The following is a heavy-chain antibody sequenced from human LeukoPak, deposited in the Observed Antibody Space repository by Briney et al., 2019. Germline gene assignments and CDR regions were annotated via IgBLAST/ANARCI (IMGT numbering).Heavy chain of an antibody. CDR3: SFRKDGFVNPFDC. CDR2: IDHSGST. Sequence: SETLSLTCAVYGGSFSGYYWSWIRQPPGKGLEWIGEIDHSGSTNYNPSLKSRVIISVDTSKNQFSLKVNSVTAADTALYYCSFRKDGFVNPFDCWGQGNQGTVSP. V-gene: IGHV4-34*01. CDR1: GGSFSGYY. J-gene: IGHJ4*02. D-gene: IGHD6-25*01.